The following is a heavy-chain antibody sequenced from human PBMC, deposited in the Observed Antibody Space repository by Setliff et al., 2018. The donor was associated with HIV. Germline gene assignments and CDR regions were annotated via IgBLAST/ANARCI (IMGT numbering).Heavy chain of an antibody. CDR3: ARPTTVVTPGYYFDN. D-gene: IGHD4-17*01. Sequence: GESLKISCKGSGYSFTNYWIGWVRQMPGKGLEWMGIIYPGDSDTRYSLSFQGQVTISADKSINTAYLQWSRLKASDTAMYYCARPTTVVTPGYYFDNWGQGTQVTVSS. V-gene: IGHV5-51*01. CDR2: IYPGDSDT. J-gene: IGHJ4*02. CDR1: GYSFTNYW.